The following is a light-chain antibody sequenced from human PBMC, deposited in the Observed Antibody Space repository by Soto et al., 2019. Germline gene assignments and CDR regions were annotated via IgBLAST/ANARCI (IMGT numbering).Light chain of an antibody. CDR1: SSDVGGYNY. V-gene: IGLV2-11*01. CDR2: DVS. Sequence: QSALTQPRSVSGSSGRSVTISCTGASSDVGGYNYVSWYQQHPGKAPKLMIYDVSKRPSGVPDRFSGSKSGNTASLTISGLQSEDVADYYCCSYAGSYTWVFGGGTKLTV. J-gene: IGLJ3*02. CDR3: CSYAGSYTWV.